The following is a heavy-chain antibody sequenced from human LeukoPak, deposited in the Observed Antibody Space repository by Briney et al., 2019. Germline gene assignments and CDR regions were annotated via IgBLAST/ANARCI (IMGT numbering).Heavy chain of an antibody. Sequence: GGSLRLSCAASGFTFSNYWMSWVRQAPGKGLEWVSSISSSSSYIYYADSVKGRFTISRDNAKNSLYLQMNSLRAEDTAVYYCAREGCTNGVCIFHYWGQGTLVTVSS. D-gene: IGHD2-8*01. CDR2: ISSSSSYI. V-gene: IGHV3-21*01. CDR1: GFTFSNYW. J-gene: IGHJ4*02. CDR3: AREGCTNGVCIFHY.